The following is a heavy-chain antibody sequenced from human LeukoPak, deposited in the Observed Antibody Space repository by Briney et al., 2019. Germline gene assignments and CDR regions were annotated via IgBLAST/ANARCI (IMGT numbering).Heavy chain of an antibody. D-gene: IGHD2-15*01. J-gene: IGHJ5*02. V-gene: IGHV4-31*03. CDR1: GGSISSGGYY. Sequence: SQTLSLTCTVSGGSISSGGYYWSWIRQHPGKGLEWIGYIYYSGSTYYNPSLKSRVTISVDTSKNQFSLKLSSVTAADTAVYYCASGGPRPTPDNWFDPWGQRTLVTVSS. CDR3: ASGGPRPTPDNWFDP. CDR2: IYYSGST.